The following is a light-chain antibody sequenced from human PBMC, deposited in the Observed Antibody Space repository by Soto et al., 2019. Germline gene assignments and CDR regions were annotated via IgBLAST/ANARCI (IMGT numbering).Light chain of an antibody. V-gene: IGKV3-20*01. J-gene: IGKJ5*01. CDR2: ATS. CDR1: QSVSSIY. CDR3: QQYGSSPIT. Sequence: EIVLTQSPGTLSLSPGERATLSCRASQSVSSIYLAWYQQKPGQAPSLLIYATSSRATGIPDRFSGSGSGTDFSLTISRLEPEDFAVYYCQQYGSSPITFGQGNDWRL.